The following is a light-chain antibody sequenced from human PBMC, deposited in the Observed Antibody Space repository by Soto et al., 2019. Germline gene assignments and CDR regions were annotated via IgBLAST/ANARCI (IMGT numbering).Light chain of an antibody. CDR3: QHYNSYSEA. Sequence: DIQMTQSPSTLSGSVGDRGTITCPASQTFCIWFGWDHXXTXXXXXXXIYNSASXKSGVPSRFSGSGSGTEFTLTISSLQPDDFATYYCQHYNSYSEAFGQGTKVDIK. V-gene: IGKV1-5*03. CDR1: QTFCIW. CDR2: NSA. J-gene: IGKJ1*01.